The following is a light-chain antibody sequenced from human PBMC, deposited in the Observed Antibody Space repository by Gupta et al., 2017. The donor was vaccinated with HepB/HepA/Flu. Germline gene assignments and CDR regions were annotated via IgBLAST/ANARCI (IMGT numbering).Light chain of an antibody. CDR2: DVS. J-gene: IGLJ2*01. CDR3: SSYTSSSTVV. V-gene: IGLV2-14*03. CDR1: SRDVGGHNY. Sequence: QSALTQPASASGSPGQSITICCTGTSRDVGGHNYVSWYQQHPGKAPKLMIFDVSNRPSGVSNRFSGSKSGNTASLTISGLQAEDEADYYCSSYTSSSTVVFGGGTKLTVL.